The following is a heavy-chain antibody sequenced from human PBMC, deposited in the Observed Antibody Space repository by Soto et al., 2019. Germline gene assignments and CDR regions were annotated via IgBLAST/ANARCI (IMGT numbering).Heavy chain of an antibody. CDR1: GGTFSSYA. V-gene: IGHV1-69*13. D-gene: IGHD1-26*01. J-gene: IGHJ4*02. CDR2: IIPIFGTA. CDR3: ARDRGGIVGATSFDY. Sequence: SVKVSCKASGGTFSSYAISWVRQAPGQGLEWMGGIIPIFGTANYAQKFQGRVTITADESTSTAYMELSSLRSEDTAVYYCARDRGGIVGATSFDYWGQGTQVTVSS.